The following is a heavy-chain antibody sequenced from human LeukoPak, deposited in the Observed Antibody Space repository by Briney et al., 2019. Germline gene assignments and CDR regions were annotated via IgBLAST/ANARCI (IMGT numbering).Heavy chain of an antibody. CDR1: GGSFSGYY. CDR2: IYYSGST. J-gene: IGHJ5*02. Sequence: SETLSLTCAVYGGSFSGYYWSWIRQPPGKGLEWIGYIYYSGSTNYNPSLKSRVTISVDTSKNQFSLKLSSVTAADTAVYYCARASSFLPYWFDPWGQGTLVTVSS. V-gene: IGHV4-59*01. CDR3: ARASSFLPYWFDP.